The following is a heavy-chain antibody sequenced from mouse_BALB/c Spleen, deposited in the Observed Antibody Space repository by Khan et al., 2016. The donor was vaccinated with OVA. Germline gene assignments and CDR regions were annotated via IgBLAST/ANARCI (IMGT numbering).Heavy chain of an antibody. Sequence: EVQLLESGPGLVKPSQSLSLTCTVTGYSITSDYAWNWIRQFPGNKLEWMGYISYSGNTKYNPSLKSRISITRDTSKNQFFQQLNSVTIEDTATYYCARIYGGDFDYWGQGTTLTVSS. CDR1: GYSITSDYA. CDR2: ISYSGNT. D-gene: IGHD1-1*01. J-gene: IGHJ2*01. V-gene: IGHV3-2*02. CDR3: ARIYGGDFDY.